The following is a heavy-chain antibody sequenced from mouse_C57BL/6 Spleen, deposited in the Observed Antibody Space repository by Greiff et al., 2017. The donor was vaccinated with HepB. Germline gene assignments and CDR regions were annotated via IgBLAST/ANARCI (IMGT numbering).Heavy chain of an antibody. CDR3: TGPITTGDYYAMDY. D-gene: IGHD1-1*01. Sequence: EVKLEESGGGLVQPGGSMKLSCVASGFTFSNYWMNWVRQSPEKGLEWVAQIRLKSDNYATHYAESVKGRFTISRDDSKSSVYLQMNNLRAEDTGIYYCTGPITTGDYYAMDYWGQGTSVTVSS. CDR1: GFTFSNYW. J-gene: IGHJ4*01. CDR2: IRLKSDNYAT. V-gene: IGHV6-3*01.